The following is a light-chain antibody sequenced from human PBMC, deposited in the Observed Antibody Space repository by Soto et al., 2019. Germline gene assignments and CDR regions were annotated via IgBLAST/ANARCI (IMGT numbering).Light chain of an antibody. CDR1: QGISSY. Sequence: DIQLTQSPSFLSASVGDRVTITCRASQGISSYLDWYQQKPGKAHNLLFYAAFTLQSGVPSRFSGSGSGTEFILTISSLQPENFATYYCQQLNSYRITFGQGTRLEIK. CDR3: QQLNSYRIT. J-gene: IGKJ5*01. CDR2: AAF. V-gene: IGKV1-9*01.